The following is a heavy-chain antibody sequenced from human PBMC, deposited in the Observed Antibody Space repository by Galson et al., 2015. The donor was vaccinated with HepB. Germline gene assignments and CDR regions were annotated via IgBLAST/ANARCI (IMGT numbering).Heavy chain of an antibody. CDR2: ITSSGGNS. CDR3: ARVLSTSWASGFDY. D-gene: IGHD2-2*01. V-gene: IGHV3-23*01. CDR1: GFSFTRYA. J-gene: IGHJ4*02. Sequence: SLRLSCAASGFSFTRYAVTWVRQAPGKGLEWVSSITSSGGNSYYTDSVKGRFTISRDNAKNSLFLQMNSLRADDTAVYYCARVLSTSWASGFDYWGQGTLVTVS.